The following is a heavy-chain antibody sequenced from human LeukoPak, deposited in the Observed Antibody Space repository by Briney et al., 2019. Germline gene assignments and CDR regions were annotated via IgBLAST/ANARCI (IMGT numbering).Heavy chain of an antibody. CDR1: GFTFSRYA. J-gene: IGHJ3*02. Sequence: LGGSLRLSCAPSGFTFSRYAMTWVRQAPGKGLEWVSVISGSGGTTDYADSVKGRFTISRDSSKNTLYLQMKSLRAEDTAVYYCARDKTANNAFDIWGQGTMVTVSS. D-gene: IGHD2-21*02. V-gene: IGHV3-23*01. CDR2: ISGSGGTT. CDR3: ARDKTANNAFDI.